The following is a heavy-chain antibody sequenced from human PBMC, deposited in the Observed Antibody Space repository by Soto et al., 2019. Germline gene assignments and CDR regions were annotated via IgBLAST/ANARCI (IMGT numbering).Heavy chain of an antibody. J-gene: IGHJ4*02. CDR3: TTRRGYSYVYEVDYVHY. V-gene: IGHV3-15*01. CDR1: GFTFSNAW. Sequence: EVQLLESGGGLVKPGGSLRLSCAAAGFTFSNAWMSWVRQAPGNGLEWVGRIKSKTDGGTTDYAAPVKGRITISRDDSKYMFYLQMNSMKSEETAVYYCTTRRGYSYVYEVDYVHYRGQRTMVTVS. CDR2: IKSKTDGGTT. D-gene: IGHD5-18*01.